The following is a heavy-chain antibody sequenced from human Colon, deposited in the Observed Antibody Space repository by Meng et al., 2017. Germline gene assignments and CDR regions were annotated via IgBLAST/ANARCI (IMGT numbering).Heavy chain of an antibody. J-gene: IGHJ4*02. V-gene: IGHV4-34*01. Sequence: QWGPRRVIPPATLSLTCAVYGGSFTGYYCNLTRQSPGKGLEWIGQINHTGRTIYNPPPKSRLTTSIDTFKNPFSLNLTSATAADTAVYYCARGVAGGLGIHFNYWGQGTLVTVSS. D-gene: IGHD2-15*01. CDR2: INHTGRT. CDR1: GGSFTGYY. CDR3: ARGVAGGLGIHFNY.